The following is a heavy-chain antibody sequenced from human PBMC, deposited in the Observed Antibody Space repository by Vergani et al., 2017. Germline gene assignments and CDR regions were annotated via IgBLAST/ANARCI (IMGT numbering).Heavy chain of an antibody. CDR3: ASLACHYYYYYMDV. D-gene: IGHD3-3*02. J-gene: IGHJ6*03. Sequence: QVQLQQWGAGLLKPSETMSLTCAVYGGSFSGYYWSWIRQPPGKGLEWIGEINHSGSTNYNPSLKSPVTISVDTSKNQFSLKLSSVTAADTAVYYCASLACHYYYYYMDVWGKGTTVTVSS. CDR2: INHSGST. V-gene: IGHV4-34*01. CDR1: GGSFSGYY.